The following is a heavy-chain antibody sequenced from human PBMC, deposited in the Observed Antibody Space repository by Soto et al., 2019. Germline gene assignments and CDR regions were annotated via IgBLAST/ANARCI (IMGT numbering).Heavy chain of an antibody. CDR1: GFTFSTYA. J-gene: IGHJ4*02. V-gene: IGHV3-23*01. D-gene: IGHD4-17*01. CDR3: AKEEYGRSAPDY. Sequence: EVKLLESGGDLVQPGGSLRLSCEASGFTFSTYAMSWVRQAPGKGLEWVSAISGSGVSTYYADSVKGRFTITRDNSKNTLYLQMDSLRVEDTALFYCAKEEYGRSAPDYWGQGTLVIVSS. CDR2: ISGSGVST.